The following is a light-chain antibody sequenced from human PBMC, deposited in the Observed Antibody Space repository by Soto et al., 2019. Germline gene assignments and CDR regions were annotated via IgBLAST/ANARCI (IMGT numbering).Light chain of an antibody. CDR2: AAS. V-gene: IGKV1-9*01. Sequence: IQLTQSPSSLSASVGDRVTITCRASQGITCFLAWYQQKPGKAPKLLIYAASTLQSGVPSRFSGSGSGTEFTLTISILQPDDLAPYYCQPFHTYPRTFGHGTKWDIK. J-gene: IGKJ3*01. CDR3: QPFHTYPRT. CDR1: QGITCF.